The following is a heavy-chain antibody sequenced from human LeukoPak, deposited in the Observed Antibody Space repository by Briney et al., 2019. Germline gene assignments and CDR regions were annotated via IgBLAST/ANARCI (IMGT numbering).Heavy chain of an antibody. J-gene: IGHJ6*03. CDR3: ARTPYSDYAYYYYMDV. V-gene: IGHV1-18*01. Sequence: ASVKVSCKASGYTFTSYGISWVRQAPGQGLECMGWISAYNGNTNYAQKLQGRVTMTTDTSTSTAYMELRSLRSDDTAVYYCARTPYSDYAYYYYMDVWGKGTTVTVSS. CDR2: ISAYNGNT. CDR1: GYTFTSYG. D-gene: IGHD4-11*01.